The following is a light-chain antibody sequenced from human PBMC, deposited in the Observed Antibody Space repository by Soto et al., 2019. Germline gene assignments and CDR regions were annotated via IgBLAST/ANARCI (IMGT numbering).Light chain of an antibody. CDR2: GAS. Sequence: DIQMTQSPSTLSASVGGRVTITWRASQSVGTWVAWYQQKPGKAPKLLIYGASNLESGVPSRFSGSGSGTEFTLTITTLQPDDFATYFCQHYRRNTWSFGPGTKVDI. V-gene: IGKV1-5*01. J-gene: IGKJ1*01. CDR3: QHYRRNTWS. CDR1: QSVGTW.